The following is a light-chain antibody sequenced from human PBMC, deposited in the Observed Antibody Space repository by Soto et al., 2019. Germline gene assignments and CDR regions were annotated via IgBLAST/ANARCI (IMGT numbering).Light chain of an antibody. J-gene: IGKJ3*01. V-gene: IGKV3-11*01. CDR2: DAS. CDR3: QQRSHWPPWT. Sequence: EVVLTQSPDTLSLSPGERATLSCRASQSVDTYLAWYQQKPGQPPRLLIYDASNRATGIPARFSGSGSGTDFTLTITTLEPEDFAVYYCQQRSHWPPWTFGPGTKV. CDR1: QSVDTY.